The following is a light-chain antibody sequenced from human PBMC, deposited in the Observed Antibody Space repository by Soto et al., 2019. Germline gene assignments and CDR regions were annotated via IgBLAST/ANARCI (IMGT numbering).Light chain of an antibody. CDR3: NAHADNGKHV. Sequence: QSALTQPPSASGSPGQSVTISCTGNSNDVGHSSFISWYQQHPGKGPKLIIYEVSKRPSGVPDRFSGSKSGNTASLSVSGLQDEDEAHYFCNAHADNGKHVFGTGTKVTVL. V-gene: IGLV2-8*01. CDR2: EVS. CDR1: SNDVGHSSF. J-gene: IGLJ1*01.